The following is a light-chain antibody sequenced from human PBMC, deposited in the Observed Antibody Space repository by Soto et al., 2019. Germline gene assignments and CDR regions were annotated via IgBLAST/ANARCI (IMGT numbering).Light chain of an antibody. CDR3: HQYAVSPLT. V-gene: IGKV3-20*01. J-gene: IGKJ4*01. Sequence: EIVLTQSPGTLSLSPGESATLSCRASQSVGRNYLAWFQHKPDQAPRLLIYDASNRATGVPDRFSGSGSGTDFTLSVNRLEPEDFAVYFCHQYAVSPLTFGGGTTVEIK. CDR2: DAS. CDR1: QSVGRNY.